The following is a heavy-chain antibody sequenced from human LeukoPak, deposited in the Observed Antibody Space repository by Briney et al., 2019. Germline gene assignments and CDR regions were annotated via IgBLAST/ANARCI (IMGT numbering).Heavy chain of an antibody. V-gene: IGHV4-59*12. Sequence: SETLSLTCTVSGGSISSYYWSWIRQPPGKGLEWIGYIYYSGSTNYNPSLKSRVTISVDTSKNQFSLKLSSVTAADTAVYYCARREYSRNAFDYWGQGTLVTVSS. CDR2: IYYSGST. J-gene: IGHJ4*02. CDR1: GGSISSYY. CDR3: ARREYSRNAFDY. D-gene: IGHD6-6*01.